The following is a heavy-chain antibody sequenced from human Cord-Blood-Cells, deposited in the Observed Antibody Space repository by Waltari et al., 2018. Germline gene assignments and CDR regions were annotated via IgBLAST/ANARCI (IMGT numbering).Heavy chain of an antibody. D-gene: IGHD2-2*02. CDR3: AKEMAYCSSTSCYTAFDY. CDR2: IRYDGSNK. Sequence: QVQLVESGGGVVQPGGSLRLSCAASGFTFSSYGMHWVRQAPGTGLEWVAFIRYDGSNKYYADSVKGRFTISRDNSKNTLYLQMNSLRAEDTAVYYCAKEMAYCSSTSCYTAFDYWGQGTLVTVSS. CDR1: GFTFSSYG. V-gene: IGHV3-30*02. J-gene: IGHJ4*02.